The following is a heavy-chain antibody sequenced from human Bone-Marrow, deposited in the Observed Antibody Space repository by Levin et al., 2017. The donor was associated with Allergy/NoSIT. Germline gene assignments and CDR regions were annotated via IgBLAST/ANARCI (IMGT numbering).Heavy chain of an antibody. CDR2: IYYSGST. D-gene: IGHD1-26*01. CDR3: ARVSVGATVYYYGLDV. Sequence: PSETLSLTCTVSGGSVSSDDYYWNWIRQSPGKGLEWIGYIYYSGSTYYNPSLKGRAIISLDTSKNQFSLEVTSVTAADTAVYYCARVSVGATVYYYGLDVWGQGTTVTVSS. J-gene: IGHJ6*02. CDR1: GGSVSSDDYY. V-gene: IGHV4-30-4*01.